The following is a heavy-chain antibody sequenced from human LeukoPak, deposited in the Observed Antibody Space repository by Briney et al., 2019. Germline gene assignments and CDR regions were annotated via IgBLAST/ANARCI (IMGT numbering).Heavy chain of an antibody. CDR3: ARLLMVYERHFDY. D-gene: IGHD2-8*01. J-gene: IGHJ4*02. Sequence: PSETLSLTCAVSGYSISSGYYWGWIRQPPGKGLEWIGSIYHSGSTYYNPSLKSRVTISVDTSKNQFSLKLSSVTAADTAVYYCARLLMVYERHFDYWGQGTLVTVSS. CDR1: GYSISSGYY. CDR2: IYHSGST. V-gene: IGHV4-38-2*01.